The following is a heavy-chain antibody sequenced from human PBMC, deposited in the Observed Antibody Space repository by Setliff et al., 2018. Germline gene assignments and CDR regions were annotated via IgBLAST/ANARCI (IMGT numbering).Heavy chain of an antibody. CDR1: GFTFSSYG. CDR3: ASTYYYGSGSRYAFDI. V-gene: IGHV3-30*02. D-gene: IGHD3-10*01. CDR2: IRYDGSNK. Sequence: PGGSLRLSCAASGFTFSSYGMHWVRQAPGKGLEWVAFIRYDGSNKYYADSVKGRFTISRDNSKNTLYLQMNSLRAEDTAVYYCASTYYYGSGSRYAFDIWGQGTMVTVSS. J-gene: IGHJ3*02.